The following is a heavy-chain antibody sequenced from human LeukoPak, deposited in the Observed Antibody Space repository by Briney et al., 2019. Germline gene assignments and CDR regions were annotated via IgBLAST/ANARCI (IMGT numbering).Heavy chain of an antibody. CDR2: IKQDGSEK. D-gene: IGHD3-22*01. CDR3: ARARRYYYDSSGYRRAFDY. V-gene: IGHV3-7*01. Sequence: GGSLRLSCAASGFTFDDYTMHWVRQAPGKGLEWVANIKQDGSEKYYVDSVKGRFTISRDNAKNSLYLQMNSLRAEDTAVYYCARARRYYYDSSGYRRAFDYWGQGTLVTVSS. J-gene: IGHJ4*02. CDR1: GFTFDDYT.